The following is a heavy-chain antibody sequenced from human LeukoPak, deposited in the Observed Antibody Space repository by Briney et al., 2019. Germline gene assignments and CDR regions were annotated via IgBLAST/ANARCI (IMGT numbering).Heavy chain of an antibody. CDR2: NNSDGSST. Sequence: RGSLRLAFAASGFTFSSYWIASVRQAPGKGLVCVSSNNSDGSSTSCADSVKRRLTISRDNTKNTLYLQMSSLRAEDTAMYYCATSRMFDYWGQGTLVTVSS. V-gene: IGHV3-74*01. CDR3: ATSRMFDY. D-gene: IGHD2/OR15-2a*01. CDR1: GFTFSSYW. J-gene: IGHJ4*02.